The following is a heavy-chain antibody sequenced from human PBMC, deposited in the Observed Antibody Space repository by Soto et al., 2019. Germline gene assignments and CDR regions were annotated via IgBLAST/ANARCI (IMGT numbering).Heavy chain of an antibody. V-gene: IGHV4-59*08. CDR1: GGSIGTYF. D-gene: IGHD4-17*01. CDR2: IYYSGST. J-gene: IGHJ4*02. Sequence: QVQLQESGPGLVKPSETLSLNCSVSGGSIGTYFWGWIRQPPGKGLEWIGHIYYSGSTSYNPSLRSLVTISLDTSKNQFSLRLRSVSAADTAVYYCARSYGDLPDYWGQGTLVNVSS. CDR3: ARSYGDLPDY.